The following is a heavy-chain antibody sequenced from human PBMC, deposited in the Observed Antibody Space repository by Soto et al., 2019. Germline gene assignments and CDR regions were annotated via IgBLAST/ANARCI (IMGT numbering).Heavy chain of an antibody. CDR1: GASMNSYH. CDR2: IHSSGST. J-gene: IGHJ5*01. V-gene: IGHV4-4*07. D-gene: IGHD7-27*01. Sequence: SETLSLTCTVAGASMNSYHWSWIRQPAGKGLEWIGHIHSSGSTYYNPSFESRVAISVDTSKSQFSLNVTSVTAADTAVYFCARGRYCLTGRCFPNWFDSWGQGALVTVSS. CDR3: ARGRYCLTGRCFPNWFDS.